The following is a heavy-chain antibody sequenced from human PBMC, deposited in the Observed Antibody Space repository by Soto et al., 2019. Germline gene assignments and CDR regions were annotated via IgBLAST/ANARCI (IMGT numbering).Heavy chain of an antibody. J-gene: IGHJ6*02. V-gene: IGHV3-74*01. Sequence: PGGSLRLSCAASGFTFSSYWMHWVRQAPGKGLVWVSRIYSDGTTTNYADSVKGRFTISRDNSKNTLYLQMNSLRAEDTAVYYCARLPSGSWSYYYYYGMDVWGQGTTVTVSS. CDR1: GFTFSSYW. CDR3: ARLPSGSWSYYYYYGMDV. D-gene: IGHD6-13*01. CDR2: IYSDGTTT.